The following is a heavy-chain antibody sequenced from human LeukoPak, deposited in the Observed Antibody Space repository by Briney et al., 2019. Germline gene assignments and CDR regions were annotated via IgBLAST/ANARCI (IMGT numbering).Heavy chain of an antibody. CDR2: IGTAGDT. CDR1: GFTFSSYD. Sequence: PGGSLRLSCAASGFTFSSYDMHWVRQATGKGLEWVSAIGTAGDTYYPGSVKGRFTISRENAKNSLYLQMNSLRAGDTAVYYCARAVWRGYSYAYGSWGQGTLVTVSS. J-gene: IGHJ4*02. CDR3: ARAVWRGYSYAYGS. V-gene: IGHV3-13*01. D-gene: IGHD5-18*01.